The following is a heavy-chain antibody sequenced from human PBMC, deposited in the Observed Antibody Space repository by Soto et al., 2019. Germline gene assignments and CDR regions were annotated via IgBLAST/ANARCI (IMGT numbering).Heavy chain of an antibody. J-gene: IGHJ4*02. CDR2: ISSSSSYI. CDR1: GFTFSSYS. V-gene: IGHV3-21*04. CDR3: AKGFYGSGSYYNERAFDS. Sequence: LRLSCAASGFTFSSYSMNWVRQAPGKGLEWVSSISSSSSYIYYADSVKGRFTISRDNAKNSLYLQMNSLRAEDTAVYYCAKGFYGSGSYYNERAFDSWGQGTLVTVSS. D-gene: IGHD3-10*01.